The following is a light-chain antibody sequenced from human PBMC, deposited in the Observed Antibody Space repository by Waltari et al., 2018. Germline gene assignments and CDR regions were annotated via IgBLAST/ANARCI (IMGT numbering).Light chain of an antibody. CDR1: QSISTY. CDR3: QQSYSIPCA. Sequence: IQLTQSPSSLSASVGDRFTITCRASQSISTYLNWYQVKPGKAPKLLISAASTLQGGVPSRFSGSGSGADFTLTISNLQPDDYATYYCQQSYSIPCAFGQGTKLEIK. J-gene: IGKJ2*01. CDR2: AAS. V-gene: IGKV1-39*01.